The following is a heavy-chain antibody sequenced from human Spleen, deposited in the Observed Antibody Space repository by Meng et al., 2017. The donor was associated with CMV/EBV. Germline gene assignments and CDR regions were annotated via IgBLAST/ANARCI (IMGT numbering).Heavy chain of an antibody. V-gene: IGHV3-43*01. J-gene: IGHJ4*02. CDR2: VSWDGDSI. CDR1: GFTFDSYS. Sequence: GESLKISCVASGFTFDSYSMNWVRQAPGKGLEWVSFVSWDGDSIDYADSVRGRFTISRDNNKNSLYLQMNSLRSEDTAVYNCAKDFCSSTSCFFDHWGQGTLVTVSS. D-gene: IGHD2-2*01. CDR3: AKDFCSSTSCFFDH.